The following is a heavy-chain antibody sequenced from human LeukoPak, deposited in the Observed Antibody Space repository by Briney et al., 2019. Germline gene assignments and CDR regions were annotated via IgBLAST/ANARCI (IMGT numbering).Heavy chain of an antibody. Sequence: SQTLSLTCTVSGGSISRSSFYWSWIRQPAGKGLEWIGRIYTSGSTNYNPSPQSRASISIDTSKNQFSLKLSSVTAADTAVYYCARARIYCSSTSCYPPYYMDVWGKGTTVTVSS. CDR2: IYTSGST. CDR1: GGSISRSSFY. J-gene: IGHJ6*03. CDR3: ARARIYCSSTSCYPPYYMDV. D-gene: IGHD2-2*01. V-gene: IGHV4-61*02.